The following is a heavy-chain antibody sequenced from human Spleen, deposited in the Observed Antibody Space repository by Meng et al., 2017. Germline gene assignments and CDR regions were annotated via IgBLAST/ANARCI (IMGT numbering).Heavy chain of an antibody. CDR2: IYHSGST. CDR3: ARGHYTDITQSLHFDY. J-gene: IGHJ4*02. Sequence: QVQLQTSGQVQVKPPGTLSLTCAVSGGSISRSNWWRWVRQPPGKGLEWIGEIYHSGSTNYNPSLKSRVTISVDKSKNQFSLKLSSVSAADTAVYYCARGHYTDITQSLHFDYWGQGTLVTVSS. D-gene: IGHD2-15*01. V-gene: IGHV4-4*03. CDR1: GGSISRSNW.